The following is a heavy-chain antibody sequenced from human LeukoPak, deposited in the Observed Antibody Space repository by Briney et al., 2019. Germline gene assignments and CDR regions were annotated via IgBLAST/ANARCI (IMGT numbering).Heavy chain of an antibody. CDR2: ISAYNGNT. CDR3: ARDLVARGVITKYYFDY. Sequence: AAVKVSCKASGYTFTSYGISWVRQAPGQGLEWMGWISAYNGNTNYAQKLQGRVTMTTDTSTSTAYMELRSLRSDDTAVYYCARDLVARGVITKYYFDYWGQGTLVTVSS. J-gene: IGHJ4*02. CDR1: GYTFTSYG. D-gene: IGHD3-10*01. V-gene: IGHV1-18*01.